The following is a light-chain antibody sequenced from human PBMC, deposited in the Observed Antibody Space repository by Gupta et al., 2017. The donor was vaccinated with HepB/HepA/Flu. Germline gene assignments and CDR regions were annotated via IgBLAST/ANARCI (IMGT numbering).Light chain of an antibody. CDR3: HQSSSLPRT. Sequence: EIVVTKAPDFQSGTPKEKVTITCRASQSIGSSLHWYQQKPDQSPKLLIKYASQSFSGVPSRFSGSGSGTDFTLTINSLEAEDSAIYYCHQSSSLPRTFGGGTKVEIK. CDR2: YAS. V-gene: IGKV6-21*01. J-gene: IGKJ4*01. CDR1: QSIGSS.